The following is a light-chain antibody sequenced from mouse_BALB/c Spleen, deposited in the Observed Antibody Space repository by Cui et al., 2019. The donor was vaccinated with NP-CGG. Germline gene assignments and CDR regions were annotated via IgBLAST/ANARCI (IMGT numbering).Light chain of an antibody. CDR2: GTN. Sequence: AVVPQESALTTSPGETVTLTCRPSTGAVTTSNYANWVQEKPDHLFTGLIGGTNNRAPGVPARFSGSLIGDKAALTITGAQTEDEAIYFCALWYSNHWVFGGGTKLTVL. CDR1: TGAVTTSNY. V-gene: IGLV1*01. CDR3: ALWYSNHWV. J-gene: IGLJ1*01.